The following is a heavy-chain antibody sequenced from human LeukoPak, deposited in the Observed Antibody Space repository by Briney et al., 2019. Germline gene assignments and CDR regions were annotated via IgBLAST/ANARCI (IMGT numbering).Heavy chain of an antibody. CDR2: ISGSGGST. CDR3: AKTAVPAAILSWFDP. J-gene: IGHJ5*02. D-gene: IGHD2-2*01. Sequence: GGSLRLSCAPSGFTFSSYAMSWVRQAPGKGLEWVSAISGSGGSTYYADSVKGRFTISRDNSKNTLYLQMNSLRAEDTTVYYCAKTAVPAAILSWFDPWVQGTLVTVSS. CDR1: GFTFSSYA. V-gene: IGHV3-23*01.